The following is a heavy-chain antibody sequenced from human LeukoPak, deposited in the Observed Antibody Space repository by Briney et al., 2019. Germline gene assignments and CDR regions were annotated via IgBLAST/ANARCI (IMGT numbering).Heavy chain of an antibody. Sequence: GGSLRLSCAASGFTFSSYWMSWVRQAPGKGLEWVANIKQDGSEKYYVDSVKGRFTISRDNAKNSLYLQMNSLRAEDTAVYYCARGQVITFGGVIVIGGYYFDYWGQGTLVTVSP. V-gene: IGHV3-7*01. CDR1: GFTFSSYW. CDR2: IKQDGSEK. J-gene: IGHJ4*02. CDR3: ARGQVITFGGVIVIGGYYFDY. D-gene: IGHD3-16*02.